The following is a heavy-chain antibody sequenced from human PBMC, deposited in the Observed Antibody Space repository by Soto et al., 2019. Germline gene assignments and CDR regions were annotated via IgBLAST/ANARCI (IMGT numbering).Heavy chain of an antibody. D-gene: IGHD6-13*01. J-gene: IGHJ6*04. V-gene: IGHV2-26*03. CDR2: IFSNNER. CDR3: ARLVADSSWYQYGLDG. CDR1: GFSLTTGRMG. Sequence: QVTLKESGPVLVKATETLTLTCNISGFSLTTGRMGVSWIRQPPGKALEWVALIFSNNERSYSTSLQSRLSISDDPSKSQVVLTMTNVDPVDTDTYFCARLVADSSWYQYGLDGWGEGTTVTLSP.